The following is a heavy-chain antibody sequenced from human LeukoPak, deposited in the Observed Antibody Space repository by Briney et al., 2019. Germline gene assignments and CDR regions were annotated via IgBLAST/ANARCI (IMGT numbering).Heavy chain of an antibody. V-gene: IGHV4-4*09. CDR2: IYTSGST. D-gene: IGHD2-2*01. J-gene: IGHJ5*02. Sequence: SETLSLTCTVSGGSISSYYWSWIRQPPGKGLEWIGYIYTSGSTNYNPSLKSRVTISVDTSKNQFSLKLSSVTAADTAVYYCARHRGGLSTTSSNWFDPWGQGTLVTVSS. CDR1: GGSISSYY. CDR3: ARHRGGLSTTSSNWFDP.